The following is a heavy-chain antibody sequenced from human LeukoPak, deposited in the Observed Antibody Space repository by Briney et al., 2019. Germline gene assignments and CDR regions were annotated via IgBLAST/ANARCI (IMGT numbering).Heavy chain of an antibody. CDR1: GFTFSSYG. D-gene: IGHD3-3*01. J-gene: IGHJ5*02. CDR3: AKPYYDFWSGYWGDWFDP. Sequence: GGSLRLSCAASGFTFSSYGMHRVRQAPGKGLEWVAFIRYDGSNKYYADSVKGRFTISRDNSKNTLYLQMNSLRAEDTAVYYCAKPYYDFWSGYWGDWFDPWGQGTLVTVSS. CDR2: IRYDGSNK. V-gene: IGHV3-30*02.